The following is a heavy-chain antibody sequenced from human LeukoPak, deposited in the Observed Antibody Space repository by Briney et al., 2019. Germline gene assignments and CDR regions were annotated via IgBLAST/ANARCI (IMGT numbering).Heavy chain of an antibody. CDR2: ISYDGSNK. CDR1: GFTFSSYA. V-gene: IGHV3-30-3*01. Sequence: GGSLRLSCAASGFTFSSYAMSWVRQAPGKGLEWVAVISYDGSNKYYADSVKGRFTISRDNSKNTLYLQMNSLRAEDTAVYYCARDPPSIAAAGDYFDYWGQGTLVTVSS. J-gene: IGHJ4*02. D-gene: IGHD6-13*01. CDR3: ARDPPSIAAAGDYFDY.